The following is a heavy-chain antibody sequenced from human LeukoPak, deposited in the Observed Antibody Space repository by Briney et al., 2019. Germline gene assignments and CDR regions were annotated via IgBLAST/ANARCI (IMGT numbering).Heavy chain of an antibody. Sequence: SETLSLTCTVSGGSISSGSYYWSWIRQPAGKGLEWIGRIYTSGSTNYNPSLKSRVTISVDTSKNQFSLKLSSVTAADTAVYYCATEGRNYDFWSGRNWFDPWGQGTLVTVS. V-gene: IGHV4-61*02. CDR2: IYTSGST. CDR1: GGSISSGSYY. J-gene: IGHJ5*02. CDR3: ATEGRNYDFWSGRNWFDP. D-gene: IGHD3-3*01.